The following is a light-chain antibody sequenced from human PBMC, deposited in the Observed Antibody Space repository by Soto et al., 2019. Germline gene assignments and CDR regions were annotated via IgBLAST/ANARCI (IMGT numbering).Light chain of an antibody. J-gene: IGKJ4*01. CDR2: DAS. Sequence: DIQMTQSPSSLSASVGDRVTITCRASQTISTYVTWYQQKPGKAPKALISDASTLQSGVPSRFSGSGSGTGFPLIISRLQPEDIATYYCQQSFSSLLSFGGGTQVEIK. CDR1: QTISTY. CDR3: QQSFSSLLS. V-gene: IGKV1-39*01.